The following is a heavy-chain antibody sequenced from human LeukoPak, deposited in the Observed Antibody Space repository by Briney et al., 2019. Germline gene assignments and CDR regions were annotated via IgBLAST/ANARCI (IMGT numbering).Heavy chain of an antibody. V-gene: IGHV3-74*01. CDR1: GFTFSRYW. CDR3: ARRWYGSSGYYLIDY. CDR2: INNDGSDT. J-gene: IGHJ4*02. Sequence: PGGSLRLSCAASGFTFSRYWMHWVRQAPGKGLVWVSRINNDGSDTSYADSVKGRFTISRDNAKNTLFLQMNSLRAEDTAVYYCARRWYGSSGYYLIDYWGQGTLATVSS. D-gene: IGHD3-22*01.